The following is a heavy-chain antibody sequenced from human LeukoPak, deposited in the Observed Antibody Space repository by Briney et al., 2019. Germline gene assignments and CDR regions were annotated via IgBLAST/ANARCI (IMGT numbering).Heavy chain of an antibody. CDR3: ARRLSYSGWHLPGWYYDMDV. CDR2: IIPILGIA. CDR1: GGTISSYA. D-gene: IGHD6-19*01. Sequence: SVKVSCKASGGTISSYAISWVRQAPGQGLEWMGRIIPILGIANYAQKFQGRVTITADKSTSTAYMELSSLRSEDTAVYYCARRLSYSGWHLPGWYYDMDVWGQGTTVTVSS. J-gene: IGHJ6*02. V-gene: IGHV1-69*04.